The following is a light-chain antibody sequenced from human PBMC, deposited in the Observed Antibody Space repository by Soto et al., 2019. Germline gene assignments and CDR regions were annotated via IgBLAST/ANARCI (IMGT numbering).Light chain of an antibody. CDR2: DVS. CDR3: SSYTSSSTRV. V-gene: IGLV2-14*01. Sequence: QYALTQPASVSGSPGQSITISCTGTSSDVGGYNYVSWYQQHPGKAPKLMIYDVSNRPPGVSNRFSGSKSGNTASLTISGLQAEDEADYYCSSYTSSSTRVFGTGTKLTVL. CDR1: SSDVGGYNY. J-gene: IGLJ1*01.